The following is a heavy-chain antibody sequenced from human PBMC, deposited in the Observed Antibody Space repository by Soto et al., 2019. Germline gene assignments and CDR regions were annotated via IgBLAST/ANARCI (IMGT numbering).Heavy chain of an antibody. Sequence: SVKVSCKASGGTFSSYAISWVRQAPGKGLEWMGGIIPIFGTANYAQKFQGRVTITADESTSTAYMELSSLRSEDTAVYYCAREGCSGGSCWETDYYYGMDVWGQGTTVTVAS. CDR1: GGTFSSYA. D-gene: IGHD2-15*01. J-gene: IGHJ6*02. CDR2: IIPIFGTA. CDR3: AREGCSGGSCWETDYYYGMDV. V-gene: IGHV1-69*13.